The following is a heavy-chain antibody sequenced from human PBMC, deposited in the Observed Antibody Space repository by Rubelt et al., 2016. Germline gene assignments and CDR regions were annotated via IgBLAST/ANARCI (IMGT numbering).Heavy chain of an antibody. CDR1: GGTFSSYA. V-gene: IGHV1-69*10. Sequence: QVQLVQSGAEVKKPGSSVKVSCKASGGTFSSYAISWVRQAPGQGLEWMGGIIPILGIANSAWTFQGRVPIPPDKSTSAAYMELSSLRSEDTAVYYCARGQAVAGILLDYWGQGTLVTVSS. CDR2: IIPILGIA. CDR3: ARGQAVAGILLDY. D-gene: IGHD6-19*01. J-gene: IGHJ4*02.